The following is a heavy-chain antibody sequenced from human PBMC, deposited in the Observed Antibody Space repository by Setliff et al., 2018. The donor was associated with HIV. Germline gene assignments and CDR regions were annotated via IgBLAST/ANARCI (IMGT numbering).Heavy chain of an antibody. J-gene: IGHJ4*01. D-gene: IGHD6-25*01. CDR1: GYMFTSFG. CDR3: ARVPSGAAGLVRAGFYF. CDR2: ISTYNGNT. Sequence: ASVKVSCKASGYMFTSFGIGWVRQAPGQGLEWMAWISTYNGNTNYAPQFQGRVSVTTDTATNTTYMELRGLRSDDTATDYCARVPSGAAGLVRAGFYFWGQGTLVTVSS. V-gene: IGHV1-18*01.